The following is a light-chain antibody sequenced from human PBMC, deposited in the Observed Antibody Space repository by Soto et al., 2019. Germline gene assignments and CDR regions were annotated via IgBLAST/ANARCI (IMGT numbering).Light chain of an antibody. CDR1: SSDVGGYNY. CDR2: DVS. J-gene: IGLJ1*01. CDR3: AAWDDSLNGSYV. Sequence: QSALTQPASVSGSPGQPITISCTGTSSDVGGYNYVSWYQHHPGKAPKLMIYDVSNRPSGVSNRFSGSKSGNTASLTISGLQPEDEADYYCAAWDDSLNGSYVFGTGTKVTVL. V-gene: IGLV2-14*03.